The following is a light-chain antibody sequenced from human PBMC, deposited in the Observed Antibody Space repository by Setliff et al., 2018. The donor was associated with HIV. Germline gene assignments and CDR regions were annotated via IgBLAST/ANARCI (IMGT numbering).Light chain of an antibody. CDR2: EVN. CDR3: SSYAGGNNMV. V-gene: IGLV2-8*01. Sequence: LTQPPSASGSPGQSVTISCTGTSSDVGGYNYVSWYQQHPGKAPKVMIYEVNKRPSGVPDRFSGSKSGNTASLTVSGLQADDEADYYCSSYAGGNNMVFGGGTKVTVL. J-gene: IGLJ3*02. CDR1: SSDVGGYNY.